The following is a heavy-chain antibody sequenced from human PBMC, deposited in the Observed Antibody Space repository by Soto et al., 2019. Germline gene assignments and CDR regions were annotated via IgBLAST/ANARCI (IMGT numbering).Heavy chain of an antibody. D-gene: IGHD2-2*01. V-gene: IGHV3-48*03. CDR3: ARVYCSTTTCHVQAFDS. CDR2: ISSAGDSS. Sequence: PGGSLRLSCAASGFTFSSYEMNWVRQAPGKTLEWVSYISSAGDSSYYADSVKSRFTISRDNAKNSLYLQMNSLRVEDTAVYYCARVYCSTTTCHVQAFDSWGQGILVTVSS. CDR1: GFTFSSYE. J-gene: IGHJ4*02.